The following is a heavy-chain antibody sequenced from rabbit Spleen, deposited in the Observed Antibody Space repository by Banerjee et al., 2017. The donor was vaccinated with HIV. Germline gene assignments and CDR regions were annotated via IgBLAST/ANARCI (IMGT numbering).Heavy chain of an antibody. V-gene: IGHV1S45*01. J-gene: IGHJ4*01. CDR3: ARDAGVYDYIDVYFNL. Sequence: QEQLVESGGGLVQPEGSLTLTCTASGFSFSNAYDMCWVRQAPGKGLEWIACIYTGNGKTYYASWAKGRFTISKTSSTTVTLQMTSLPVADTATYFCARDAGVYDYIDVYFNLWGQGTLVTVS. CDR2: IYTGNGKT. CDR1: GFSFSNAYD. D-gene: IGHD6-1*01.